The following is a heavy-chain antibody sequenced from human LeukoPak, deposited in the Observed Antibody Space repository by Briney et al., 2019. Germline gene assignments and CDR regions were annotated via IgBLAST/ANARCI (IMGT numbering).Heavy chain of an antibody. CDR1: GFTFSNYA. CDR2: ISGSGGKS. Sequence: GGSLRLSCAASGFTFSNYAMSWVRQAPGKGLEWVSAISGSGGKSYYADSVMGQFTISRDNSRNTLYLQMNSLRADDTAVYYCAKDLSTMWFGELSAFDYWGQGTLVTVSS. CDR3: AKDLSTMWFGELSAFDY. V-gene: IGHV3-23*01. J-gene: IGHJ4*02. D-gene: IGHD3-10*01.